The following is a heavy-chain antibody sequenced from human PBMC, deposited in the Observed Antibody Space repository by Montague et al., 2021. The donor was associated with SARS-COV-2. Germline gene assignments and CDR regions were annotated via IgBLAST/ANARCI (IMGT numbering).Heavy chain of an antibody. CDR2: ISSSGSTI. V-gene: IGHV3-48*03. CDR1: GFTSSSYE. Sequence: SLRLSCAASGFTSSSYEMNWVRQAPGKGLEWVSYISSSGSTIYYADSVKGRFTISRDNAKNSLYLQMNSLRAEDTAVYYCAREKRRITIFGVVIIEYFDLWGRGTLVTVSS. D-gene: IGHD3-3*01. CDR3: AREKRRITIFGVVIIEYFDL. J-gene: IGHJ2*01.